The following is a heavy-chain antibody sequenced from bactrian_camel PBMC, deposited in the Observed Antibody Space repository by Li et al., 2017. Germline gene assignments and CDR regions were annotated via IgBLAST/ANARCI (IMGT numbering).Heavy chain of an antibody. J-gene: IGHJ4*01. D-gene: IGHD5*01. CDR1: GVTYGHNC. V-gene: IGHV3S31*01. Sequence: VQLVESGGGSVQAGGSLRLSCVVSGVTYGHNCMGWFRQAPGKEREGVASIVTGASTTYYTGGGSIYYADSVRGRFTISLDGAKNTISLQRNRVKPEDTAMYYCSAYRRRSTCTLKPDRYDYWGQGTQVTVS. CDR3: SAYRRRSTCTLKPDRYDY. CDR2: IVTGASTTYYTGGGSI.